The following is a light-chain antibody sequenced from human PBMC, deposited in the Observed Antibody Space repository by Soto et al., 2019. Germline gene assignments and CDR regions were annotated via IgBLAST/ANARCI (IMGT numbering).Light chain of an antibody. CDR2: AAS. Sequence: DIQMTQSPSSLSASVGDRVTITCRASQSIASYLNWYQQKPGKAPKLLIYAASRLQSGVPSRFSGSGSGTDFTLTISSLQPEDYATYYCQQSYSTPLYTFGQGTKLEMK. CDR1: QSIASY. CDR3: QQSYSTPLYT. V-gene: IGKV1-39*01. J-gene: IGKJ2*01.